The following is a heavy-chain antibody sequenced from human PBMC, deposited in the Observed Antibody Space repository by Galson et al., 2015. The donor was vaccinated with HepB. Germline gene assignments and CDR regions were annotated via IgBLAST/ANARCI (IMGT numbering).Heavy chain of an antibody. J-gene: IGHJ5*02. CDR2: IYPGDSDT. V-gene: IGHV5-51*03. CDR1: GYSFTSYW. D-gene: IGHD6-13*01. Sequence: QSGAEVKKPGESLKISCKGSGYSFTSYWIGWVRQMPGKGLEWMGVIYPGDSDTRYSPSFQGQVTISADKSISTAYLQWSSLKASDTAMYYCARGTQSGSWYKYDWFDPWGQGTLVTVSS. CDR3: ARGTQSGSWYKYDWFDP.